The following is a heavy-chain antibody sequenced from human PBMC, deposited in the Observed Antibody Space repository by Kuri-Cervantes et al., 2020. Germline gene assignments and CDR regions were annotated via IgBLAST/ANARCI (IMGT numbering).Heavy chain of an antibody. CDR2: IYYSGST. J-gene: IGHJ4*02. V-gene: IGHV4-39*01. CDR1: GGSISSSSYY. CDR3: ARLSGIAVPYYFGY. D-gene: IGHD6-19*01. Sequence: GSLRLSCTVSGGSISSSSYYWGWIRQPPGKGLEWIGSIYYSGSTYYNPSLKSRVTISVDTSKNQFSLKLSSVTAADTAVYYCARLSGIAVPYYFGYWGQGTLVTVSS.